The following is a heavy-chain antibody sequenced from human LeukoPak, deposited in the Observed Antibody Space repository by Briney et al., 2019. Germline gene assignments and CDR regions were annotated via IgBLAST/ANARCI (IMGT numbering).Heavy chain of an antibody. V-gene: IGHV4-59*01. Sequence: SETLSLTCTVSGGSISSYYWSWIRQAPGKDLEWIAYIYYSGTTDYKPSLKSRVTISVDTSKNQFSLNLRSVTAADTAVYYCARSPTAPPFFDIWGQGTMVTVSS. CDR1: GGSISSYY. CDR3: ARSPTAPPFFDI. J-gene: IGHJ3*02. CDR2: IYYSGTT.